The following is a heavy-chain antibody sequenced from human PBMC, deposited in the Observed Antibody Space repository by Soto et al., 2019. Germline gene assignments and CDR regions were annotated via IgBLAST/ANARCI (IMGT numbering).Heavy chain of an antibody. Sequence: SETVSLTCTVSGGSISSSSYYWGWIRQPPGKGLEWIGSIFYSGSTYYNPSLKSRVTISVDTSKNQFSLKLSSVTAADTAVYNCARQGYYDILTGKDYWGQGTLVTVSS. CDR3: ARQGYYDILTGKDY. D-gene: IGHD3-9*01. J-gene: IGHJ4*02. CDR1: GGSISSSSYY. CDR2: IFYSGST. V-gene: IGHV4-39*01.